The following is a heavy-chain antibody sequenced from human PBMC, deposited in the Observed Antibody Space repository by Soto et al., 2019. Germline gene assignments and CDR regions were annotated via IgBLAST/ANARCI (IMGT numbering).Heavy chain of an antibody. D-gene: IGHD3-22*01. V-gene: IGHV4-39*01. CDR1: GDSISSSSYY. CDR3: ASGRNYYDSSGYYPANFDY. Sequence: SETLSLTCTVSGDSISSSSYYWGWIRQPPGKGLEWIGSIYYSGSTYYNPSLKSRVTISVDTSKNQFSLKLSSVTAADTAVYYCASGRNYYDSSGYYPANFDYWGQGTLVTVSS. J-gene: IGHJ4*02. CDR2: IYYSGST.